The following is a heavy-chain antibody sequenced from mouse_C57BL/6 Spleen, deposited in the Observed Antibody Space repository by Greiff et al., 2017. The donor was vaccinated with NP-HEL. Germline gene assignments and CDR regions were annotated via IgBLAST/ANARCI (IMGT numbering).Heavy chain of an antibody. CDR2: IDPENGDT. Sequence: EVQLQQSGAELVRPGASVELSCTASGFNITDDYMHWVKQRPEQGLEWIGWIDPENGDTEYASKFQGKATITADTSSNTAYLQLSSLTSEDTAVYYCTTYYYGPLRAYWGQGTLVTVSA. D-gene: IGHD1-1*01. CDR1: GFNITDDY. CDR3: TTYYYGPLRAY. V-gene: IGHV14-4*01. J-gene: IGHJ3*01.